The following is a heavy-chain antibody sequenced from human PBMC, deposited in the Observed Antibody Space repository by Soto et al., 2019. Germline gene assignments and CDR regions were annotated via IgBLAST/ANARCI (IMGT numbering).Heavy chain of an antibody. D-gene: IGHD2-21*02. CDR1: GGSVSSGSYY. CDR2: IYYSGST. CDR3: ARAIYRNWGVVTAIRSLGYYYYGMDV. V-gene: IGHV4-61*01. Sequence: PSETLSLTCTVSGGSVSSGSYYWSWIRQPPGKGLEWIGYIYYSGSTNYNPSLKSRVTISVDTSKNQFSLKLSSVTAADTAVYYCARAIYRNWGVVTAIRSLGYYYYGMDVWGQGTTVTVS. J-gene: IGHJ6*02.